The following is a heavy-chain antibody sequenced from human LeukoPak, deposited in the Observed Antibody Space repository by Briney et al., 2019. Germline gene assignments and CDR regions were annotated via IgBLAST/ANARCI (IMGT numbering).Heavy chain of an antibody. CDR3: ARSKVGTTTLPIDY. D-gene: IGHD1-26*01. V-gene: IGHV1-8*01. J-gene: IGHJ4*02. CDR1: VYTFTSYD. CDR2: MNPNSGNA. Sequence: ASVKVSCKASVYTFTSYDINWVRQATGQGVEWMGWMNPNSGNAGSPQKFQGRVTMTRNTSITTAYMELSSLRSEDTAIYYCARSKVGTTTLPIDYWGQGTLVTVSS.